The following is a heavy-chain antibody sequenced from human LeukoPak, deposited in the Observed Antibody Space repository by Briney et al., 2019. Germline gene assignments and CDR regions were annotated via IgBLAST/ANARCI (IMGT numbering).Heavy chain of an antibody. CDR3: ASGRQLGY. D-gene: IGHD6-13*01. CDR1: GFTFSNYW. Sequence: PGGSLRLSCAASGFTFSNYWMSWVRQVPGKGLEWVANIKQDGSEKYYVDSVKGRFTISRDNDKNSLYLQMNSLRAEDAAVYYCASGRQLGYWGQGTLVTVSS. J-gene: IGHJ4*02. CDR2: IKQDGSEK. V-gene: IGHV3-7*01.